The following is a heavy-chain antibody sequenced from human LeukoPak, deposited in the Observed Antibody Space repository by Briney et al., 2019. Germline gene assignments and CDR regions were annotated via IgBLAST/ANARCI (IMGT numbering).Heavy chain of an antibody. V-gene: IGHV4-39*07. CDR3: ARVQVGVSDY. CDR1: GGSISSSSYY. Sequence: SETLSLTCTVSGGSISSSSYYWGWIRQPPGKGLEWIGSIYYSGSTYYNPSLKSRVTISVDTSKNQFSLKLSSVTAADTAVYYCARVQVGVSDYWGQGTLVTVSS. D-gene: IGHD1-1*01. J-gene: IGHJ4*02. CDR2: IYYSGST.